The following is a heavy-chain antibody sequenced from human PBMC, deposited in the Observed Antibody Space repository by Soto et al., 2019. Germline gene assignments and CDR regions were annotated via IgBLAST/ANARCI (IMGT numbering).Heavy chain of an antibody. J-gene: IGHJ6*02. CDR3: ARDAGRGYSYGPNYYYGMDV. V-gene: IGHV1-69*04. D-gene: IGHD5-18*01. CDR1: GGTFSSYT. CDR2: IIPILGIA. Sequence: SVKVSCKASGGTFSSYTISWVRQAPGQGLEWMGRIIPILGIANYAQKFQGRVTITADKSTSTAYMELSSLRSEDTAVYYCARDAGRGYSYGPNYYYGMDVWG.